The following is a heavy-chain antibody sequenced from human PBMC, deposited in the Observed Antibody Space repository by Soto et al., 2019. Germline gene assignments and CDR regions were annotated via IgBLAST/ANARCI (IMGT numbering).Heavy chain of an antibody. Sequence: DSVKVSCKASGYTFTSYDINWVRQATGQGLEWMGWMNPNSGNTGYAQKFQGRVTMPRNTSISTAYMELSSLRSEDTAVYYCARRPQNYYYSIGYHNHGMDVGGEGT. J-gene: IGHJ6*02. V-gene: IGHV1-8*01. D-gene: IGHD3-22*01. CDR3: ARRPQNYYYSIGYHNHGMDV. CDR1: GYTFTSYD. CDR2: MNPNSGNT.